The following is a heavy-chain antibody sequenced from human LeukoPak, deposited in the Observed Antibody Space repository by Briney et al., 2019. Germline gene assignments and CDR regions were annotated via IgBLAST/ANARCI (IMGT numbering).Heavy chain of an antibody. J-gene: IGHJ5*02. D-gene: IGHD2-2*01. CDR1: GGSISSGGYY. CDR2: IYYSGST. CDR3: ARYGVVVPAASPGVDP. Sequence: SETLSLTCTVSGGSISSGGYYWSWIRQHPGKGLEWIGYIYYSGSTYYNPSLKSRVTISVDTSKNQFSLKLSSVTAADTAVYYCARYGVVVPAASPGVDPWGQGTLVTVSS. V-gene: IGHV4-31*03.